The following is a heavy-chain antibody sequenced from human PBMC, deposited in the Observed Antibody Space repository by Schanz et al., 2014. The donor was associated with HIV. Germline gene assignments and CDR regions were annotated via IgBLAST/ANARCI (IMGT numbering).Heavy chain of an antibody. D-gene: IGHD3-3*01. CDR1: GFTFSDCW. V-gene: IGHV3-7*01. J-gene: IGHJ4*02. CDR3: AREASHYDFWYGYFTLPLNY. CDR2: IKGDGTEK. Sequence: VQLVESGGGMVQPGGSLTLSCAASGFTFSDCWMAWVRQAPGKGLEWVANIKGDGTEKNLVDSVKGRFTISRDNGKNSLFLQMNDLKVEDTGVYYCAREASHYDFWYGYFTLPLNYWGQGTRVIVSS.